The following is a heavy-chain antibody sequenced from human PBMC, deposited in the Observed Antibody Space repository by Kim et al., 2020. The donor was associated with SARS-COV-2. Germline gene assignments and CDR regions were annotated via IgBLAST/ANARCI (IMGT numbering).Heavy chain of an antibody. CDR2: ISYDGNII. CDR1: GFTFSTFG. D-gene: IGHD6-13*01. V-gene: IGHV3-30*18. Sequence: GGSLRLSCAASGFTFSTFGMHWVRQAPGKGLEWVAIISYDGNIIYYADSVKGRFTISRDNSKNTLYLQMNSLRPDDTAAYYCAKGRQQQLLPGWGAMDVWGQGTTVTVSS. CDR3: AKGRQQQLLPGWGAMDV. J-gene: IGHJ6*02.